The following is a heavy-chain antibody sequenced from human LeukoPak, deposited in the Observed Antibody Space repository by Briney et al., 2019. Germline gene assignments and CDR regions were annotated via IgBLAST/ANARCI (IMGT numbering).Heavy chain of an antibody. V-gene: IGHV3-21*01. J-gene: IGHJ4*02. CDR3: ARDYYSSGWYERGFDF. Sequence: GGSLRLSCEASGFTFFSYNMNWVRQAPGRGLEWVSSIRSSSGSIYYADSVKGRFTISRDNAKNSLYLQMNSLRAEDTAVYYCARDYYSSGWYERGFDFWGQGTLVTVSS. D-gene: IGHD6-19*01. CDR1: GFTFFSYN. CDR2: IRSSSGSI.